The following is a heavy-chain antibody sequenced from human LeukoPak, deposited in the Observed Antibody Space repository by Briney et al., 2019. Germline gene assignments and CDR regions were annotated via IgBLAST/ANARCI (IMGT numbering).Heavy chain of an antibody. V-gene: IGHV1-2*02. Sequence: EASVKVSCKASGYTFTGYYMHWVRQAPGQGLEWRGWINPNSGDTKYSQKFQGRVTMTRDTSIRTAYMELTRLRSDDTAVYYCATQRGSYLWGTDFDYWGQGTLVTVSS. CDR2: INPNSGDT. J-gene: IGHJ4*02. D-gene: IGHD3-16*01. CDR3: ATQRGSYLWGTDFDY. CDR1: GYTFTGYY.